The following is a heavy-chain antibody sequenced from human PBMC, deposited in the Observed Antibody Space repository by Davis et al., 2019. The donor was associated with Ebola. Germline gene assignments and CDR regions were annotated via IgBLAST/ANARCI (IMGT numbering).Heavy chain of an antibody. V-gene: IGHV3-48*02. CDR1: GFTFRSYS. J-gene: IGHJ3*02. CDR3: ARDLSITIFGVVIDDAFDI. Sequence: PGGSLRLSCAASGFTFRSYSMNWVRQAPGNGLEWVSYISSSSNTIYYADSVKGRFTISRDNAKNSLYLQMNSLRDEDTAVYYCARDLSITIFGVVIDDAFDIWGQGTMVTVSS. D-gene: IGHD3-3*01. CDR2: ISSSSNTI.